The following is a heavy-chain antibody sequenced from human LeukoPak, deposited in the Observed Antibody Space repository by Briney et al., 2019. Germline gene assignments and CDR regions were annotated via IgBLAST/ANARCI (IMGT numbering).Heavy chain of an antibody. Sequence: SVKVSCKASGGTFSSYTISWVRQAPGQGLEWMGRIIPILGIANYAQKFQGRVTITADKSTSTAYMELSSLRSGDTAVYYCASLIAAAGTGWFDPWGQGTLVTVSS. CDR3: ASLIAAAGTGWFDP. CDR1: GGTFSSYT. V-gene: IGHV1-69*02. J-gene: IGHJ5*02. CDR2: IIPILGIA. D-gene: IGHD6-13*01.